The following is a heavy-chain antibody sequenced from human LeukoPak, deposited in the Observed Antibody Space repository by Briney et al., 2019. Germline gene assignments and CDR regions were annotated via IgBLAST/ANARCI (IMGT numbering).Heavy chain of an antibody. CDR1: GFTFSTYW. J-gene: IGHJ4*02. V-gene: IGHV3-7*01. CDR3: ARGLTVKDY. CDR2: IKEDGSEK. D-gene: IGHD1-20*01. Sequence: GGSLRLSCAASGFTFSTYWMMWSRQAPGKGLGWVANIKEDGSEKYYVDSVKGRFTISRDGAKNSLYLQMNSLRAEDTAVYYCARGLTVKDYWGQGTLVTVSS.